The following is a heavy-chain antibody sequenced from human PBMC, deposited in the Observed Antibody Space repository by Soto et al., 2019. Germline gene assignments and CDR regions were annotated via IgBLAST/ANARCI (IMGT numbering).Heavy chain of an antibody. V-gene: IGHV3-11*05. D-gene: IGHD3-22*01. Sequence: GGSLRLSCAASGFTFSDYYMSWIRQAPGKGLEWVSYISSSSSYTNYADSVKGRFTISRDNAKNSLYLQMNSLRAEDTAVYYCARGGCSGYYTIEYWGQGPLVTVPS. CDR2: ISSSSSYT. J-gene: IGHJ4*02. CDR3: ARGGCSGYYTIEY. CDR1: GFTFSDYY.